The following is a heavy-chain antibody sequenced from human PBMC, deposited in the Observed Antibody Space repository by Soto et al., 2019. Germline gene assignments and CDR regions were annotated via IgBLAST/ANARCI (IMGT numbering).Heavy chain of an antibody. CDR2: ISAYNGNT. CDR1: GYTFTSYG. CDR3: GRDLGYCSGGSCYGLDY. J-gene: IGHJ4*02. D-gene: IGHD2-15*01. V-gene: IGHV1-18*01. Sequence: ASVKVSCKASGYTFTSYGISWVRQAPGQGLEWMGWISAYNGNTNYAQKLQGRVTMTTDTSTSTAYMELRSLRSDDTAVYYCGRDLGYCSGGSCYGLDYWGQGTLVTVSS.